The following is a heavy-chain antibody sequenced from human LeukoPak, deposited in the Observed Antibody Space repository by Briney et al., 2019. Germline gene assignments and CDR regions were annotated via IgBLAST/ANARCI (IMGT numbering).Heavy chain of an antibody. D-gene: IGHD2-21*02. CDR1: GFTFTTYA. J-gene: IGHJ2*01. CDR3: ANERGDCPSFDL. V-gene: IGHV3-23*01. Sequence: GGSLRLSCSASGFTFTTYAMSWVRQAPGKGLEWVSAISGSGSSTYYADSVKGRFTISRDNSKNTLFLQMNSLRAEDTAVYYCANERGDCPSFDLWGRGTLVTVSS. CDR2: ISGSGSST.